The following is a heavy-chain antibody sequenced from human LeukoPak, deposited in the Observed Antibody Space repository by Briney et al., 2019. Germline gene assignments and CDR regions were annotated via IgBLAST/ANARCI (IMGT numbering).Heavy chain of an antibody. V-gene: IGHV3-23*01. D-gene: IGHD2-15*01. J-gene: IGHJ3*02. CDR2: ISGSGGST. CDR3: AKSTVVVVAATLLGAFDI. CDR1: GFTFSSYA. Sequence: GGSLRLSCAASGFTFSSYAMSWVRQTPGKGLEWVSAISGSGGSTYYADSVKGRFTISRDNSKNTLYLQMNSLRAEDTAVYYCAKSTVVVVAATLLGAFDIWGQGTMVNVSS.